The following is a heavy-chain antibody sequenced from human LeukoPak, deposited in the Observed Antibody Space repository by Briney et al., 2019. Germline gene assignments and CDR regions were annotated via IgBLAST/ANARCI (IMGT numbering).Heavy chain of an antibody. CDR1: GYTFTGYY. J-gene: IGHJ5*02. V-gene: IGHV1-2*02. Sequence: AAVKVSCKASGYTFTGYYMHWVRQAPGQGLEWMGWINPNSGGTNYAQKFQGRVTMTRDTSISTAYMELSRLRSDDTAVYYCARDANWNYQTNWFDPWGQGTLVTVSS. CDR3: ARDANWNYQTNWFDP. D-gene: IGHD1-7*01. CDR2: INPNSGGT.